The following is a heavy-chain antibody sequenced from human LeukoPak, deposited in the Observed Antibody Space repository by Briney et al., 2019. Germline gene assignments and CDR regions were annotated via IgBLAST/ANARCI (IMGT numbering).Heavy chain of an antibody. CDR2: FDPEDGET. CDR1: GYTLTELS. V-gene: IGHV1-24*01. CDR3: ATADRRIVVVPAAIPFDY. D-gene: IGHD2-2*01. Sequence: ASVKVSCKVSGYTLTELSMHWVRQAPGKGLEGMGGFDPEDGETIYAQKFQGRVTMTEDTSTDTAYMELSSLRSEDTAVYYCATADRRIVVVPAAIPFDYWGQGTLVTVSS. J-gene: IGHJ4*02.